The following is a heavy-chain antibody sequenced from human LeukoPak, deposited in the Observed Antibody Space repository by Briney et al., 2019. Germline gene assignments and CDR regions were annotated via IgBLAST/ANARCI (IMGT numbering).Heavy chain of an antibody. CDR1: GFTLSYHW. CDR3: AKDSYSKGDY. Sequence: PGGSLRLSCAASGFTLSYHWMTCVRQAPGKGLEWVANIKNDGTVKNYVDSVKGQFHISRDNANNSLYLQMNSLRAEDTGVYYCAKDSYSKGDYWGQGVLVTVSS. D-gene: IGHD5-18*01. V-gene: IGHV3-7*01. J-gene: IGHJ4*02. CDR2: IKNDGTVK.